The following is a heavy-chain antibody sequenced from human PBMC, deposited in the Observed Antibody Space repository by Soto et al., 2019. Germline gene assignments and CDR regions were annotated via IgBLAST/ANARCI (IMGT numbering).Heavy chain of an antibody. V-gene: IGHV4-30-4*01. J-gene: IGHJ6*02. CDR2: IYYSGST. Sequence: SETLSLTCTVSGGSISSGDYYWSWIRQPPGKGLEWIGYIYYSGSTYYNPSLKSRVTISVDTSKNQFSLKLSSVTAADTAVYYCARDSDYYGGRKTSEDGWGPGTTVNVS. D-gene: IGHD3-10*01. CDR3: ARDSDYYGGRKTSEDG. CDR1: GGSISSGDYY.